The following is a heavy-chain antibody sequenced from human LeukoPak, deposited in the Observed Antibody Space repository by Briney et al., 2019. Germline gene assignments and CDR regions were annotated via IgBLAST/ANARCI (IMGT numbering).Heavy chain of an antibody. CDR2: ISYNGGRK. CDR3: ARDFCSSTSCFYDP. V-gene: IGHV3-30*04. J-gene: IGHJ5*02. D-gene: IGHD2-2*01. CDR1: GFSFSGYA. Sequence: GRSLRLSCVASGFSFSGYAIHWVRQAPGKGLEWVALISYNGGRKDYADSVKGRFTISRDNAKNSLYLQMNSLRAEDTAVYYCARDFCSSTSCFYDPWGQGTLVTVSS.